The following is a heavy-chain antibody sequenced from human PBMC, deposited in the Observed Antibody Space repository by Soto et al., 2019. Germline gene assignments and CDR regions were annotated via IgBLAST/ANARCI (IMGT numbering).Heavy chain of an antibody. D-gene: IGHD3-3*01. CDR3: ARQGAHYYDFWSGYYPSRRDYYYYMDV. J-gene: IGHJ6*03. CDR1: GYSFTSYW. V-gene: IGHV5-51*01. Sequence: PWESLKIYCKGSGYSFTSYWIGWVRQMPGKGLEWMGIIYPGDSDTRYSPSFQGQVTISADKSISTAYLQWSSLKASDTAMYYCARQGAHYYDFWSGYYPSRRDYYYYMDVWGKGTTVTVSS. CDR2: IYPGDSDT.